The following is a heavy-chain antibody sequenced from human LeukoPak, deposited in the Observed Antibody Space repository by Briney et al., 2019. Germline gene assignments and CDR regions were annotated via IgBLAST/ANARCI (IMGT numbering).Heavy chain of an antibody. CDR3: ARGRGSGTQFDY. V-gene: IGHV4-34*01. D-gene: IGHD3-10*01. J-gene: IGHJ4*02. Sequence: SETLSLTCAVYGGSFSGYYWSWIRQPPGKGLEWIGEINHSGSTNYNPSLKSRVTISVDTSKNQFSLKLSSVTAADTAVYYCARGRGSGTQFDYWGQGTLVTVSS. CDR1: GGSFSGYY. CDR2: INHSGST.